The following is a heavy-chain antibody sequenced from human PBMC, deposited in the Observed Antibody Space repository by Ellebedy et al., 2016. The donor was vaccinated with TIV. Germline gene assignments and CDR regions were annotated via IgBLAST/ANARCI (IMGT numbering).Heavy chain of an antibody. CDR2: INHSGST. J-gene: IGHJ4*02. CDR3: ARASYYDSSGYYDY. V-gene: IGHV4-34*01. Sequence: MPSETLSLTCAVYGGSFSGYYWSWIRQPPGKGLEWIGEINHSGSTNYNPSLKSRVTISVDTSKNQFSLKLSSVTAADTAVYYCARASYYDSSGYYDYWGQGTLVTVSS. CDR1: GGSFSGYY. D-gene: IGHD3-22*01.